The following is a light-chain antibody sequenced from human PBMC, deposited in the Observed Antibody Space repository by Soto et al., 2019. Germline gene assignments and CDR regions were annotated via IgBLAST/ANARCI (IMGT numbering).Light chain of an antibody. CDR3: EIWDINTHVV. V-gene: IGLV4-60*02. J-gene: IGLJ2*01. CDR2: LEGSGSY. CDR1: SGHSSYI. Sequence: QLVLTQSSSASASLGSSVKLTCTLRSGHSSYIIAWHQQQPGKAPRYLMKLEGSGSYNKGSGVPDRFSVSSSGADRYLTISNLQFEDEADSYCEIWDINTHVVFGDGTNLTVL.